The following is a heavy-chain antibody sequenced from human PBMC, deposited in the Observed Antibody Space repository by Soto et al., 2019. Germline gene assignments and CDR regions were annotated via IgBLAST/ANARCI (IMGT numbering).Heavy chain of an antibody. J-gene: IGHJ2*01. CDR1: GGTFSSYT. Sequence: QVQLVQSGAEVKKPGSSVTVSCKASGGTFSSYTISRVRQAPGQGLEWMGGIIPIFGTANYAQKFQGRVTITADESTSTAYMGLSSLRSEDTAVYYCARGNHRWLQLWYFDLWGRGTLVTVSS. CDR2: IIPIFGTA. D-gene: IGHD5-12*01. CDR3: ARGNHRWLQLWYFDL. V-gene: IGHV1-69*12.